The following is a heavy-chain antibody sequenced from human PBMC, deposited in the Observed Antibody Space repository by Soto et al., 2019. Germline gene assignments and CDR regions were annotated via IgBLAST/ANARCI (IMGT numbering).Heavy chain of an antibody. CDR2: IYHSGST. V-gene: IGHV4-30-2*01. CDR1: GGFISSGGYS. J-gene: IGHJ6*02. CDR3: ARDSGAAGTGYYYYGMDV. D-gene: IGHD6-13*01. Sequence: SETLSLTCAVSGGFISSGGYSWSWIRQPPGKGLEWIGYIYHSGSTYYNPSLKSRVTISVDRSKNQFSLKLSSVTAADTAVYYCARDSGAAGTGYYYYGMDVWGQGTTVTVSS.